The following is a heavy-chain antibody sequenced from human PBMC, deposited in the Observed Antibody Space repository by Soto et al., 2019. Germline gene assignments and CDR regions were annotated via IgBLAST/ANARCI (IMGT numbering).Heavy chain of an antibody. J-gene: IGHJ5*02. Sequence: PSETLSLTCAVSGYSISSGYYWGWIRQPPGKGLEWIGSIYHSGSTYYNPSLKSRVTISVDTSKNQFSLKLSSVTAADTAVYYCARPRGEYYDSSGSWFDPWGQGTLVTVSS. D-gene: IGHD3-22*01. CDR3: ARPRGEYYDSSGSWFDP. CDR1: GYSISSGYY. CDR2: IYHSGST. V-gene: IGHV4-38-2*01.